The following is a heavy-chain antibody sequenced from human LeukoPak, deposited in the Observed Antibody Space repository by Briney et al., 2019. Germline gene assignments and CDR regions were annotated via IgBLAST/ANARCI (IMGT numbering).Heavy chain of an antibody. J-gene: IGHJ4*02. Sequence: PGRSLRLSCAAPGFTFSSYGMHWVRQAPGKGLEWVAVIWYDGSNKYYADSVKGRFTISRDNSKNTLYLQMNSLRAEDTAVYYCAKDERGYSYGLIDYWGQGTLVTVSS. D-gene: IGHD5-18*01. V-gene: IGHV3-33*06. CDR2: IWYDGSNK. CDR1: GFTFSSYG. CDR3: AKDERGYSYGLIDY.